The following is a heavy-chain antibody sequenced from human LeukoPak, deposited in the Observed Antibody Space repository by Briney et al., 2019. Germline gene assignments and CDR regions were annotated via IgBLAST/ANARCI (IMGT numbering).Heavy chain of an antibody. Sequence: PGGSLRLSCAASGFTFSSYSMNWVRQAPGKGLEWVSSISSSSSYIYYADSVKGRFTISRDNAKNSLYLQMNSLRAEDTAVYYCARSFGSSWSLDCWGQGTLVTVSS. CDR2: ISSSSSYI. D-gene: IGHD6-13*01. CDR1: GFTFSSYS. J-gene: IGHJ4*02. CDR3: ARSFGSSWSLDC. V-gene: IGHV3-21*01.